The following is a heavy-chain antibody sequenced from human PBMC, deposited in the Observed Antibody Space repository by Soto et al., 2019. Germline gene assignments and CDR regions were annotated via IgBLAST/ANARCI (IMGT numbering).Heavy chain of an antibody. Sequence: QVQLQQSGAGLLKPSETLSLTCAVYGGSFSGHYWSWIRQYPGKGLEWIAEINHRGSTNYNPSLKGRYTKSRDTSKNPFSLGLGSVTAAARAVYYCASGYTRFIFLTALATSYWFDSWGQGGLVTVSS. CDR2: INHRGST. J-gene: IGHJ5*01. CDR1: GGSFSGHY. CDR3: ASGYTRFIFLTALATSYWFDS. D-gene: IGHD2-21*02. V-gene: IGHV4-34*01.